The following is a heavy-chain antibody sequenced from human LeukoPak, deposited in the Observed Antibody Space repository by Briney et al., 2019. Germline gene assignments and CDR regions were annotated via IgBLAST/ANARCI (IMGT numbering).Heavy chain of an antibody. CDR3: AKDPLYCGGDCYSAWGGREYFDY. D-gene: IGHD2-21*02. CDR2: ISGSGGST. CDR1: GFTFSSYA. Sequence: GGSLRLSCAPSGFTFSSYAMSWVRQAPGKGLEWVSAISGSGGSTYYADSAKGRFTISRDNSKNTLYLQMNSLGAEDTAVYYCAKDPLYCGGDCYSAWGGREYFDYWGQGTLVTVSS. J-gene: IGHJ4*02. V-gene: IGHV3-23*01.